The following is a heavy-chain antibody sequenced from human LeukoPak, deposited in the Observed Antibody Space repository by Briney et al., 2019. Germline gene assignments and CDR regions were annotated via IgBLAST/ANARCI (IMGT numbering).Heavy chain of an antibody. CDR1: GFTFSSYA. D-gene: IGHD3-3*01. Sequence: GGSLRLSCAASGFTFSSYAMSWVRQAPGKGLEGVSAISGSGGSTYYADSVKGRFTISRANSKNTLYLQMNSLRAEDTAVYYCAKDLRFLDYFDYWGQGTLVTVSS. CDR2: ISGSGGST. V-gene: IGHV3-23*01. CDR3: AKDLRFLDYFDY. J-gene: IGHJ4*02.